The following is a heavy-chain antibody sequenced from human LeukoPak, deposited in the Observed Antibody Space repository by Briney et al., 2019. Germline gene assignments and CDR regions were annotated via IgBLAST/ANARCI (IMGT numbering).Heavy chain of an antibody. CDR1: GGSFSGYY. D-gene: IGHD3-22*01. V-gene: IGHV4-34*01. CDR2: INHSGST. CDR3: ARASYYDSSGYYYFDY. Sequence: SETLSLTCAVYGGSFSGYYWSWIRQPPGKGLEWIGEINHSGSTNYNPSLKSRVTISVDTSKNQFSLMLNSVTAADTAVYYCARASYYDSSGYYYFDYWGQGTLVTVSS. J-gene: IGHJ4*02.